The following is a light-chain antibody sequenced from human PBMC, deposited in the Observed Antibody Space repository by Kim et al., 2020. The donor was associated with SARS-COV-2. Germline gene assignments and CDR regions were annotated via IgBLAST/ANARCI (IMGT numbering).Light chain of an antibody. Sequence: DIQLTQSPSTLSAFVGDRVTITCRASQDINDNLAWYQQKPGKAPKLLIYRASILQSGVPSEFRGSGSGTEFSLTINSLQPDDFTTYYCQQYKSQSWTFGQGTKVDIK. V-gene: IGKV1-5*03. CDR3: QQYKSQSWT. CDR1: QDINDN. J-gene: IGKJ1*01. CDR2: RAS.